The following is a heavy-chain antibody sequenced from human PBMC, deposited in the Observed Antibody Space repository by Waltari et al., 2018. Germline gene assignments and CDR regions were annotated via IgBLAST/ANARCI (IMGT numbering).Heavy chain of an antibody. CDR1: GYTFTGYY. V-gene: IGHV1-2*06. CDR3: ANEYSSSSYDY. J-gene: IGHJ4*02. D-gene: IGHD6-6*01. CDR2: INPDSGGT. Sequence: QVQLVQSGAEVKKPGASVKVSCKASGYTFTGYYMHWVRQAPGQGLEWMGRINPDSGGTNYAQKVQGRGTMTRDTSISTAYMELSRLRSDDTAVYYCANEYSSSSYDYWGQGTLVTVSS.